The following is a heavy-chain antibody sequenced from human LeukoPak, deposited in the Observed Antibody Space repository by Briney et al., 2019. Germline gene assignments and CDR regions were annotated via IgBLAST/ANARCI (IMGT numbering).Heavy chain of an antibody. D-gene: IGHD4-17*01. J-gene: IGHJ4*02. CDR2: MNPHSGDA. Sequence: ASVKVSCKASGYRFTGYYLNWVRQATGHGLEWMGWMNPHSGDADYAQNFQGRVTMTRSTSADTAYMELTSLTPEDTAVYYCARHNIASDGARLFDFWGRGTLVAVSS. CDR1: GYRFTGYY. CDR3: ARHNIASDGARLFDF. V-gene: IGHV1-8*01.